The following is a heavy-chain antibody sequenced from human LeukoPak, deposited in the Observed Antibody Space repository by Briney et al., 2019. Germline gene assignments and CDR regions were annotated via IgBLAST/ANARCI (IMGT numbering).Heavy chain of an antibody. J-gene: IGHJ6*02. CDR3: ARDPLGMDV. Sequence: GGSLRLSCAASGFTFSSYEMNWVGQAPGKGLEWVSYISSSGSTIYYADSVKGRFTISRDNAKNSLYLQMNSLRAEDTAVYYCARDPLGMDVRGQGTTVTVSS. CDR1: GFTFSSYE. CDR2: ISSSGSTI. V-gene: IGHV3-48*03.